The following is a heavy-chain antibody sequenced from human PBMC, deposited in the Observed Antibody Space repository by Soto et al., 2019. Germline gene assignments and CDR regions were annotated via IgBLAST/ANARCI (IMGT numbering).Heavy chain of an antibody. J-gene: IGHJ4*02. CDR2: INAGNGNT. Sequence: QVQLVQSGAEVKKPGASVKVSCKASGYTFTSYAMPWVRQAPGQRLERMGWINAGNGNTKYSQKFQGRVTITKDTSTSKAYMELSSLRSEDTAVYYCARDPGYRYGYNWGQGTLVTVSS. CDR1: GYTFTSYA. CDR3: ARDPGYRYGYN. V-gene: IGHV1-3*01. D-gene: IGHD5-18*01.